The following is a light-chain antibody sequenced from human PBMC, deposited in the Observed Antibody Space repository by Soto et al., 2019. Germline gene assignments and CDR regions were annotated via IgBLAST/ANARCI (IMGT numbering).Light chain of an antibody. CDR3: QQRQSWPRT. CDR2: GAS. Sequence: EVVLTQSPATLSLSPGDRAALSCKASQSVHNFLAWYQQKPGQAPRLLIYGASNRAAGIPDRFSGSGSGTDFTLTINSLEPEDFAVYFCQQRQSWPRTFGQGTKVDI. J-gene: IGKJ1*01. CDR1: QSVHNF. V-gene: IGKV3-11*01.